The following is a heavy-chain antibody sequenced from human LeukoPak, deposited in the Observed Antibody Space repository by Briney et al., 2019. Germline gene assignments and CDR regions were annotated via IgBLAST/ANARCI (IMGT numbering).Heavy chain of an antibody. V-gene: IGHV1-69*05. D-gene: IGHD4-11*01. Sequence: GASVKVSRKASGGTFSRYAISWVRQAPGQGLEWMGGIISIFGTANYAQKFQGRVTITTDESTSTAYMELSSLRSEDTAVYYCARDRRLTTVTTKYYYYMDVWGKGTTVTVSS. CDR1: GGTFSRYA. CDR3: ARDRRLTTVTTKYYYYMDV. J-gene: IGHJ6*03. CDR2: IISIFGTA.